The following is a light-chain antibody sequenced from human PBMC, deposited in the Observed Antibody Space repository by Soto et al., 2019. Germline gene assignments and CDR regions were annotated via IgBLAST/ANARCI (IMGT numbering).Light chain of an antibody. V-gene: IGKV1-5*01. CDR1: QSISSY. CDR2: DAS. CDR3: QQYSSYPLT. Sequence: DIQMTQSPSTLSASVGDRVTIACRASQSISSYLAWYQRTPGKAPKLLIYDASNLETGVPSRFSGSGSGTEFTLTISSLQPDDFAPYYCQQYSSYPLTFGGGTKVEI. J-gene: IGKJ4*01.